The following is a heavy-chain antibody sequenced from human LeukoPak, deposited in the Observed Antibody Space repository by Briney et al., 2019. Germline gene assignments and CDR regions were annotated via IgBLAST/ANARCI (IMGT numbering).Heavy chain of an antibody. D-gene: IGHD3-22*01. V-gene: IGHV3-74*01. Sequence: GGSLRLSCAASGFTLSRYWMHWVRQTPGKGLVWVSRINTDGTSTSYADSVRGRFTISRDNDKNTLYLQMNSLRAEDTAVYYCARDYYDSSGSYWGQGTLVTVSS. J-gene: IGHJ4*02. CDR2: INTDGTST. CDR3: ARDYYDSSGSY. CDR1: GFTLSRYW.